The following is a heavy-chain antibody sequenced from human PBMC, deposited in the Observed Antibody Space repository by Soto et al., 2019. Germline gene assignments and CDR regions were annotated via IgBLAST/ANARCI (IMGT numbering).Heavy chain of an antibody. CDR3: ARGSGLTMIYPVDY. V-gene: IGHV3-33*08. CDR1: GFTFSNYG. Sequence: GGSLRLSCAASGFTFSNYGMHWVRQAPGKGLEWVAVIWYDGSNKYYADSVKGRFTISRDNSKNTLYLQMNSLRAEDTAVYYCARGSGLTMIYPVDYWGQGT. J-gene: IGHJ4*02. D-gene: IGHD3-22*01. CDR2: IWYDGSNK.